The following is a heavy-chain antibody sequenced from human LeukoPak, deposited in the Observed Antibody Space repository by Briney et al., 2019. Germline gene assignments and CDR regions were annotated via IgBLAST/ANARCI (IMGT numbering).Heavy chain of an antibody. CDR1: GGSICSGSYY. V-gene: IGHV4-61*02. CDR2: IYTSGST. J-gene: IGHJ4*02. D-gene: IGHD2-21*01. Sequence: PSQTLSLTCTVSGGSICSGSYYWSWIRQPAGKGLEWIGRIYTSGSTNYNPSLKSRVTISVDTSKNQFSLKLSSVTAADTAVYYCARDLVVIAGGFDYWGQGTLVTVSS. CDR3: ARDLVVIAGGFDY.